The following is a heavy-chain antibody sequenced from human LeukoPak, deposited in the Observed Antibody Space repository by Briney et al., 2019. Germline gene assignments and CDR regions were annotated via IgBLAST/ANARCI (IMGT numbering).Heavy chain of an antibody. D-gene: IGHD3-22*01. V-gene: IGHV3-48*04. Sequence: PGGSLRLSCAASGFTFSSYGMHWVRQAPGKGLEWVSYISSSSSTIYYADSVKGRFTISRDNAKNSLYLQMNSLRTEDTAVYFCARDGAEGDNSAFDMWGQGTVVTVSS. J-gene: IGHJ3*02. CDR2: ISSSSSTI. CDR3: ARDGAEGDNSAFDM. CDR1: GFTFSSYG.